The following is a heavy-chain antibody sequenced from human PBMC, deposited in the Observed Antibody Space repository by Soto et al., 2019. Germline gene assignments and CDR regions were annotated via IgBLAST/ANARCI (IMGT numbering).Heavy chain of an antibody. CDR2: IYPGDSDV. CDR3: ARLFNPGSAAGLDH. D-gene: IGHD6-13*01. V-gene: IGHV5-51*01. J-gene: IGHJ5*02. CDR1: GYDFTTYW. Sequence: PGESLKISCKASGYDFTTYWIGWVRQMSGKGLEWMGVIYPGDSDVRYSPSFQGQVTISVDTSIATAYLQWNSLKASDTAMYYCARLFNPGSAAGLDHWGQGXLVTVSS.